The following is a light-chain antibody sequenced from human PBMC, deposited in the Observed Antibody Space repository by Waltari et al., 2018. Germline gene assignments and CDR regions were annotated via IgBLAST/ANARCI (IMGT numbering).Light chain of an antibody. Sequence: QSALTQPASVSGSPGQSITISCTGTSSDVGGYHYVSWYQQHPGKAPKLMIYDVSKPPSGVSNRFSGSKSGNTASLTISVLQAEDEADYYCSSYTSSSTVVFGGGTKLTVL. J-gene: IGLJ2*01. CDR3: SSYTSSSTVV. CDR1: SSDVGGYHY. CDR2: DVS. V-gene: IGLV2-14*03.